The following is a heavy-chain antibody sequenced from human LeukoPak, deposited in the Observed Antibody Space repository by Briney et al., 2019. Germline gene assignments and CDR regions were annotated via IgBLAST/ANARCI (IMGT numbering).Heavy chain of an antibody. CDR3: ARDLEYSSSWTTYYFDY. V-gene: IGHV1-2*02. J-gene: IGHJ4*02. CDR2: INPNSGGT. D-gene: IGHD6-13*01. CDR1: GYTFTGYY. Sequence: ASVKVSCKASGYTFTGYYMHWVRQAPGQGLEWMGWINPNSGGTNYAQKFQGRVTMTRDTSISTAYMELSRLRSDDTAVYYCARDLEYSSSWTTYYFDYWGQGTLVTVSS.